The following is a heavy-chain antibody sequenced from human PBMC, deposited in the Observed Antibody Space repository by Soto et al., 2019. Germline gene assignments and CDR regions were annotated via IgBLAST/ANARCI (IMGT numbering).Heavy chain of an antibody. CDR3: ATGYCTPAICDPWFDP. D-gene: IGHD2-8*01. Sequence: PGAALKISCTPVAYSFTSYWIGWLRQLPRKRLEWMRIIYPGDSHTTYSPSFQSQVTITADKSITTAFLQWSSLKSSDNAMYYYATGYCTPAICDPWFDPWGQGTLVTVSS. CDR2: IYPGDSHT. CDR1: AYSFTSYW. V-gene: IGHV5-51*01. J-gene: IGHJ5*02.